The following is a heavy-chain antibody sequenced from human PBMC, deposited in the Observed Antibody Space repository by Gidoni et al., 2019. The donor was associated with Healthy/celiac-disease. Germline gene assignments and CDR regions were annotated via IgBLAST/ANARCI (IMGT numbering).Heavy chain of an antibody. CDR1: GFTFSSYG. CDR2: RWYDGSNK. Sequence: QVQLVESGGGVVQPGRSLRLSCAASGFTFSSYGMPWVRQAPGTGLEWVAVRWYDGSNKYYADSVKGRFTISRDKSKNTLYLQMNSLRAEDTAVYYCARGLGYYDNDAFDIWGQGTMVTVSS. CDR3: ARGLGYYDNDAFDI. J-gene: IGHJ3*02. V-gene: IGHV3-33*08. D-gene: IGHD3-22*01.